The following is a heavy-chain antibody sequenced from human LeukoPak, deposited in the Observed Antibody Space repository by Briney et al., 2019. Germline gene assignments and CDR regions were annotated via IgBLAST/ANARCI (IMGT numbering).Heavy chain of an antibody. Sequence: GGSLRLSCAASGFIVSSNYMSWVRQAPGKGLEWVPVIFSSGSTYYADSVKGRFTISRDNSKNTLYLQMNSLRAEDTALYYCAKSYYDSNWVAYYYYGMDVWGQGTTVTVSS. V-gene: IGHV3-53*05. CDR2: IFSSGST. J-gene: IGHJ6*02. D-gene: IGHD3-22*01. CDR1: GFIVSSNY. CDR3: AKSYYDSNWVAYYYYGMDV.